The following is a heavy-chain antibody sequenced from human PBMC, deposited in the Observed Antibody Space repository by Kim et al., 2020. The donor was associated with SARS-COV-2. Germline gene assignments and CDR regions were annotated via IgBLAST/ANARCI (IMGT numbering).Heavy chain of an antibody. J-gene: IGHJ6*01. V-gene: IGHV3-30*04. D-gene: IGHD3-22*01. CDR2: ISYDGSNK. CDR3: AREVDAYYYSICDYY. CDR1: GFTFRSYA. Sequence: GGSLRLSCAASGFTFRSYAMHWVRQAPGKGLEWVSVISYDGSNKYYADSVKGRFTISRDNSKNTLYLQMNSLRAEDTAVYYCAREVDAYYYSICDYY.